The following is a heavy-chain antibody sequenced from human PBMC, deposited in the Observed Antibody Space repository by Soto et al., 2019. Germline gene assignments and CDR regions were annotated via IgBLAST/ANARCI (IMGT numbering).Heavy chain of an antibody. CDR3: AREPYCSGGSCYSSYYYYYMDV. Sequence: QVQLVESGGGVVQPGRSLRLSCAASGFTFSGYGMHWVRQAPGKGLEWVAVIWYDGSNKYYADSVKGRFTISRDNSKNTLYLQMNSLRAEDTAVYYCAREPYCSGGSCYSSYYYYYMDVWGKGTTVTVSS. CDR1: GFTFSGYG. CDR2: IWYDGSNK. J-gene: IGHJ6*03. V-gene: IGHV3-33*01. D-gene: IGHD2-15*01.